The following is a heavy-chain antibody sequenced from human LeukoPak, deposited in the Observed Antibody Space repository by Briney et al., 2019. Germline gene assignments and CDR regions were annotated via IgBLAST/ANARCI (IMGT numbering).Heavy chain of an antibody. CDR1: GGSISSYY. J-gene: IGHJ4*02. Sequence: SETLSLTCTVSGGSISSYYWSWIRQPAGKGLEWIGRIYTSGSTNYNPSLKSRVTMSVDTSKNQFSLKLSSVTAADTAIYYCAKNPTPRIVGVYFYFDYWGQGTLVTVSS. CDR3: AKNPTPRIVGVYFYFDY. V-gene: IGHV4-4*07. D-gene: IGHD1-26*01. CDR2: IYTSGST.